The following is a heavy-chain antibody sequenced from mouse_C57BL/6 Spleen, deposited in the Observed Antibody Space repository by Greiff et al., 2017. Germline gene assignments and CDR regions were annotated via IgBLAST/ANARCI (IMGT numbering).Heavy chain of an antibody. CDR3: ARSRYDYGGVLYAMDY. CDR1: GYSITSDY. Sequence: EVKLVESGPGLAKPSQTLSLTCSVTGYSITSDYWNWIRKFPGNKLEYMGYISYSGSTYSNPSLKRRISITRDTSKNQYYLQLNSVTTEDTATYYCARSRYDYGGVLYAMDYWGQGTSVTVSS. J-gene: IGHJ4*01. CDR2: ISYSGST. V-gene: IGHV3-8*01. D-gene: IGHD2-4*01.